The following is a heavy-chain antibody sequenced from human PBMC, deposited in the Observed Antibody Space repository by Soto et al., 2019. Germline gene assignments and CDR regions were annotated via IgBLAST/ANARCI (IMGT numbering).Heavy chain of an antibody. V-gene: IGHV3-23*01. J-gene: IGHJ6*02. Sequence: GGSLRLSCAASGFTFSSYAMSWVRQAPGKGLEWVSAISGSGGSTYYADSVKGRFTISRDNSKNTLYLQMNSLRAEDTAVYYRASGSSSSSYYYGMDVWGQGTTVTVSS. CDR3: ASGSSSSSYYYGMDV. CDR2: ISGSGGST. D-gene: IGHD6-6*01. CDR1: GFTFSSYA.